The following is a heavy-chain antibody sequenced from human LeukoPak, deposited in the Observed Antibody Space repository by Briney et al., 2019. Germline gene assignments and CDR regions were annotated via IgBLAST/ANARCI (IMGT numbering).Heavy chain of an antibody. D-gene: IGHD3-16*01. CDR3: ARDLLEGENTY. Sequence: MPGGSLRLSCAASGFTFDYYAMNWVRQAPGKGLEWVSSISSSSSYIYYADSVKGRFTISRDNAKNSLYLQMNSLRAEDTAVYYCARDLLEGENTYWGQGTLVTVSS. J-gene: IGHJ4*02. V-gene: IGHV3-21*01. CDR1: GFTFDYYA. CDR2: ISSSSSYI.